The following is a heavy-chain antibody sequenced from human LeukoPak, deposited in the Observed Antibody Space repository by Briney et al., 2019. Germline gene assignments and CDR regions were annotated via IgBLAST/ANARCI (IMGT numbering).Heavy chain of an antibody. V-gene: IGHV3-23*01. J-gene: IGHJ4*02. CDR2: ISGSGGST. D-gene: IGHD3-22*01. CDR1: GFPFSIYG. CDR3: AKDHYYDSSGYYPDLFDY. Sequence: GGSLRLSCAGSGFPFSIYGMNWVRQAPGKGLEWVSAISGSGGSTYYADSVKGRFTISRDNSKNTLYLQMNSLRAEDTAVYYCAKDHYYDSSGYYPDLFDYWGQGTLVTVSS.